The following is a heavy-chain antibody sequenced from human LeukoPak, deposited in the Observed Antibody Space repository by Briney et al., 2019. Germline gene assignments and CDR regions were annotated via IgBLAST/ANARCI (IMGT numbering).Heavy chain of an antibody. D-gene: IGHD6-13*01. CDR3: ARDDGMSSSWYLRGHFDY. CDR1: GFTFSSYG. Sequence: GRSLRLSCAASGFTFSSYGMHWVRQAPGKGLEWVAVISYDGSNKYYADSVKGRFTISRDNSKNTLYLQMNSLRAEDTAVYYCARDDGMSSSWYLRGHFDYWGQGTLVTVSS. V-gene: IGHV3-30*03. J-gene: IGHJ4*02. CDR2: ISYDGSNK.